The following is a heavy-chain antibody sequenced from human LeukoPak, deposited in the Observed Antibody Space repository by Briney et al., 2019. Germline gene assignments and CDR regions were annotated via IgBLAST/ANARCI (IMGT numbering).Heavy chain of an antibody. V-gene: IGHV4-38-2*02. D-gene: IGHD2-15*01. J-gene: IGHJ6*03. CDR3: ARENCSGGSCYSIYYYYYMDV. CDR2: IYYSGST. Sequence: SETLSLTCTVSGYSISSGYYWGWIRQPPGKGLEWIGSIYYSGSTYYNPPLKSRVTISVDTSKNQFSLKLSSVTAADTAVYYCARENCSGGSCYSIYYYYYMDVWGKGTTVTVSS. CDR1: GYSISSGYY.